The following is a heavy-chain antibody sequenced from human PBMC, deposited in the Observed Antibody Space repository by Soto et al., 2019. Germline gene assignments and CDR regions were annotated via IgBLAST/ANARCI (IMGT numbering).Heavy chain of an antibody. Sequence: QVQLVQSGAEVKKPGASVKVSCKASGYTFTTYGISWVRQAPGQGLEWMGWISAYNGNTNSAQKLQGRVTMTTDTSTSTADMDLWSLRSDDTAVYYCARDSVYCSGDSCYPFDYWGQGTLVTVSS. V-gene: IGHV1-18*01. D-gene: IGHD2-15*01. CDR2: ISAYNGNT. CDR3: ARDSVYCSGDSCYPFDY. CDR1: GYTFTTYG. J-gene: IGHJ4*02.